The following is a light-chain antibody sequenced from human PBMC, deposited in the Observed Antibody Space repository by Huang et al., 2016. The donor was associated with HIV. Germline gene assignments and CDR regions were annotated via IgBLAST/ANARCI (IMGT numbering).Light chain of an antibody. Sequence: DTVMTQSPATRSVSPGESVTLSCRSSQNVGTSSAWYQQKPGQAPRLLIFRASNRAIGAPLHISGSRSATEITLTINSLQSEDFEVDNYQQYDTPPTTFGPGTTVDIK. V-gene: IGKV3D-15*01. J-gene: IGKJ3*01. CDR3: QQYDTPPTT. CDR2: RAS. CDR1: QNVGTS.